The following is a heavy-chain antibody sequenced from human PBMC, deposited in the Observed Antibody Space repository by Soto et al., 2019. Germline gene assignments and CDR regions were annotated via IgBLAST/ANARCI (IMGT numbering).Heavy chain of an antibody. V-gene: IGHV5-51*01. CDR3: DRRPSRSPYFDS. D-gene: IGHD6-13*01. J-gene: IGHJ4*02. CDR2: IYPGDHET. Sequence: GEYLKISCQCSGYTFSNFWIGWVRQLPGKGLEWMGIIYPGDHETRYSPSFHGKVTISADKSINTAYLQWNSLEASDNAFYFCDRRPSRSPYFDSWGEGAILTVSS. CDR1: GYTFSNFW.